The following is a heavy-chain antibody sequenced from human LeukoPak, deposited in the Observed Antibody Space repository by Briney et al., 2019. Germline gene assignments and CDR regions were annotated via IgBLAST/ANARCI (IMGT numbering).Heavy chain of an antibody. Sequence: SETLTLTCAVYGGSFSGYYWRWIRQPPGKGLEWIGEINHSGSTNYNPSLKSRVTISVDTSKNQFSLKLSSVTAADTAVYYCHYSSRLRYYYGMDVWGKGTTVTVSS. CDR2: INHSGST. CDR1: GGSFSGYY. D-gene: IGHD6-13*01. CDR3: HYSSRLRYYYGMDV. J-gene: IGHJ6*04. V-gene: IGHV4-34*01.